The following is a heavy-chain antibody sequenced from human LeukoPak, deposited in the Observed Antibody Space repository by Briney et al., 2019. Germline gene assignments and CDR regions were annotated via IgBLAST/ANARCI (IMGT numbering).Heavy chain of an antibody. CDR1: GYTFTSYG. CDR2: ISAYNGNT. J-gene: IGHJ6*02. Sequence: ASVKASCKASGYTFTSYGISWVRQAPGQGLEWMGWISAYNGNTNYAQKLQGRVTMTTDTSTSTAYMELRSLRSDDTAVYYCAKHGRIVVVPAAISYYYYGMDVWGQGTTVTVSS. V-gene: IGHV1-18*01. CDR3: AKHGRIVVVPAAISYYYYGMDV. D-gene: IGHD2-2*01.